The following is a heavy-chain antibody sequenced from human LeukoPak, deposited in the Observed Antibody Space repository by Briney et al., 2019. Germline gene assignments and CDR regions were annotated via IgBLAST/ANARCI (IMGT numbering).Heavy chain of an antibody. D-gene: IGHD3-16*01. CDR3: VRDQGGERWFDP. Sequence: GGSLRLSCAASGFTFGSYAMNWVRQAPGKGLEWVSSISSGSSFIYYADSVKGRFTIARDNAKNSLYLQMNSLRPEDTASYYCVRDQGGERWFDPWGQGTLVTVSS. V-gene: IGHV3-21*01. CDR1: GFTFGSYA. J-gene: IGHJ5*02. CDR2: ISSGSSFI.